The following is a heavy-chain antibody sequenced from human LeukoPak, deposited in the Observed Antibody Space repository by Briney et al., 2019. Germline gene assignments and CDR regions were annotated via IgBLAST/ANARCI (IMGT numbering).Heavy chain of an antibody. Sequence: GGSLRLSCAASGFSSYNMNWVRQAPGKGLEWVAVVSTDGTIKYYADSMKGRFTVSRDNSKNTVDLQMNSLRVEDTALYFCVQEFNHQQWFFDIWGRGTLVTVSS. CDR1: GFSSYN. CDR2: VSTDGTIK. V-gene: IGHV3-30*18. D-gene: IGHD3-22*01. J-gene: IGHJ2*01. CDR3: VQEFNHQQWFFDI.